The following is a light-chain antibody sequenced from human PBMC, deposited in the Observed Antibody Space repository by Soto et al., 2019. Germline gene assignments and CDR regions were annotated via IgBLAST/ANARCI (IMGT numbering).Light chain of an antibody. Sequence: QSVLTQPASVSGSPGQSITISCTGTSSDVGGYNYVSWYQQHPGKAPKLMIYEVSNRPSGVSHRFSGSKSGNTASLTISGLQAEDEAGYYCSSYTTSSTHGVFGGGTKVTVL. V-gene: IGLV2-14*01. J-gene: IGLJ3*02. CDR1: SSDVGGYNY. CDR3: SSYTTSSTHGV. CDR2: EVS.